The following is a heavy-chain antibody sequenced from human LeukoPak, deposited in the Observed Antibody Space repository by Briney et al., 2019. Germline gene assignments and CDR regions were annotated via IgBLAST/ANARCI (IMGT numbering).Heavy chain of an antibody. D-gene: IGHD2-15*01. CDR1: GYTFTSYY. Sequence: GASVKFSCRASGYTFTSYYMHWVRQAPGQGLEWMGIINPSGRSTNYAQKFQGRVTMTRDTSTSTVYMELSSLRSEDTAVYYCARAPYCSGGSCSLTAPSGMDVWGQGTTVTVSS. CDR2: INPSGRST. CDR3: ARAPYCSGGSCSLTAPSGMDV. V-gene: IGHV1-46*01. J-gene: IGHJ6*02.